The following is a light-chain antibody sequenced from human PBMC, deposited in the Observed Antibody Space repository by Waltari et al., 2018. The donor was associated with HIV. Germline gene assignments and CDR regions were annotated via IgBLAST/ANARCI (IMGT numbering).Light chain of an antibody. V-gene: IGLV3-19*01. CDR3: HSRDSNGERYV. J-gene: IGLJ1*01. Sequence: SSALTQDPIVSVALCQTIKLTCQGDCLRSFFANWYQHRPGQAPVLVVYGGNRRPSGIPDRFSASNSGNTSSLIISKSEAGDEADYFCHSRDSNGERYVFGGGTRVNVL. CDR2: GGN. CDR1: CLRSFF.